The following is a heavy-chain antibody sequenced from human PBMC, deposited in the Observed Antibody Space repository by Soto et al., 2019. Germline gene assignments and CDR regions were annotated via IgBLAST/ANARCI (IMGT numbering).Heavy chain of an antibody. V-gene: IGHV4-61*01. CDR3: ARTYCGGDCHANWFDP. CDR1: GGSVSSENHY. D-gene: IGHD2-21*02. Sequence: SETLSPTCSVSGGSVSSENHYWSWIRQPPGKGLEWIGYIYCSGSTNYNPSLKSRVTISVDTSKNQFSLKLSSVTAADTAVYYCARTYCGGDCHANWFDPWGQGTLVTVSS. CDR2: IYCSGST. J-gene: IGHJ5*02.